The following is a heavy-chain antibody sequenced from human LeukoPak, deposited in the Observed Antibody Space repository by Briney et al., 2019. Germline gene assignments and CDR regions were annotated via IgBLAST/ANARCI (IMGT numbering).Heavy chain of an antibody. CDR3: ARGGASGDFWSGYYGEDYYYYYMDV. V-gene: IGHV1-18*01. Sequence: ASVKVSCKASGYIFSVYGITWVRQAPGQGLEWMGWISPYNGNTSYAQKLQGRVTMTRDMSTSTVYMELSSLRSEDTAVYYCARGGASGDFWSGYYGEDYYYYYMDVWGKGTTVTVSS. CDR2: ISPYNGNT. D-gene: IGHD3-3*01. CDR1: GYIFSVYG. J-gene: IGHJ6*03.